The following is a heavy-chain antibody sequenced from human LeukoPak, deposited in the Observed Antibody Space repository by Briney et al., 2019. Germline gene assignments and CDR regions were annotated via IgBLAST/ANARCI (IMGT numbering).Heavy chain of an antibody. D-gene: IGHD1-20*01. J-gene: IGHJ5*02. V-gene: IGHV4-4*07. CDR1: GGSISSYY. Sequence: SETLSLTCTVSGGSISSYYWSWIRQPAGKGLEWIGRIYTSGSTNYNPSLESRVTMSVDTSKNQFSLKLSSVTAADTAVYYCARTGITGTTPSWFDPWGQGTLVTVSS. CDR3: ARTGITGTTPSWFDP. CDR2: IYTSGST.